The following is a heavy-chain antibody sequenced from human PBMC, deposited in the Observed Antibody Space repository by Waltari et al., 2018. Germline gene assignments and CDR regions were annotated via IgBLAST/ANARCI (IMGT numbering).Heavy chain of an antibody. CDR3: ARDYCDRTNCHGMDV. CDR1: ECTFRSYA. D-gene: IGHD3-22*01. Sequence: QVQLVESGGGVVQPGRSLRLSCAASECTFRSYAMHWVRQAPGKGLEGVAVISYNGRNIYYEDSVKGRFTISRDNSNKTLYLQMNSLRPEDTAVYYCARDYCDRTNCHGMDVWGQGTTVTVSS. V-gene: IGHV3-30*04. CDR2: ISYNGRNI. J-gene: IGHJ6*02.